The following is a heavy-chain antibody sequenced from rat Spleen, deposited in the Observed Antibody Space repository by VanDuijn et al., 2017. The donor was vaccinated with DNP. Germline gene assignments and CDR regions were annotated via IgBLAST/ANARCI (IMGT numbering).Heavy chain of an antibody. Sequence: EVQLVESGGGLVQPGRSLKLSCAASGFTFNDYGMAWVRQSPTQGLEWVASISTSGGSTYYRDSVKGRFTISRDNAKSTLYLQMNSLRSEDTATYYCARVNNNLYYGLDAWGQGTSVTVSS. CDR3: ARVNNNLYYGLDA. CDR2: ISTSGGST. V-gene: IGHV5S13*01. J-gene: IGHJ4*01. CDR1: GFTFNDYG. D-gene: IGHD1-10*01.